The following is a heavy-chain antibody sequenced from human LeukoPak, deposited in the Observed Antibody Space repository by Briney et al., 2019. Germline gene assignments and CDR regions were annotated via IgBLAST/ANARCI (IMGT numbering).Heavy chain of an antibody. CDR3: ATGGGSYSFDY. CDR1: GFTFSSYG. CDR2: ISYDGSNK. J-gene: IGHJ4*02. D-gene: IGHD1-26*01. V-gene: IGHV3-30*03. Sequence: GGSLRLSCAASGFTFSSYGMHWVRQAPGKGLEWVAVISYDGSNKYYADSVKGRFTISRDNSKNTLYLQMSSLRAEDTAVYYCATGGGSYSFDYWGQGTLVTVSS.